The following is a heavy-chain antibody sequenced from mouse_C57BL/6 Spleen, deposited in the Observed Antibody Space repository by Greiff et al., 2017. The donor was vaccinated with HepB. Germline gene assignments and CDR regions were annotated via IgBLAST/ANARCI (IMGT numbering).Heavy chain of an antibody. D-gene: IGHD1-1*01. J-gene: IGHJ1*03. V-gene: IGHV3-8*01. CDR2: ISYSGST. CDR3: ARYNTTVVATEYFDV. CDR1: GYSITSDY. Sequence: EVKLQESGPGLAKPSQTLSLTCSVTGYSITSDYWNWIRKFPGNKLEYMGYISYSGSTYYNPSLKSRISITRDTSKNQYYLQLNSVTTEDTATYYCARYNTTVVATEYFDVWGTGTTVTVSS.